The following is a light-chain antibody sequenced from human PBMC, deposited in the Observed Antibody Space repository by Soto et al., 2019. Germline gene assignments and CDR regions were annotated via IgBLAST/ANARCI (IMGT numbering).Light chain of an antibody. CDR1: SSDVGAYNY. V-gene: IGLV2-14*03. J-gene: IGLJ2*01. CDR3: SSYTRSAPPHVV. CDR2: DVT. Sequence: QSVLTQPASVSGSPGQSITISCTGTSSDVGAYNYVSWYQQHPGEAPKLMIYDVTNRPSGVSDRFSGSKSGNTASLTISGLQAEDEGDYYCSSYTRSAPPHVVFGGGTKPTVL.